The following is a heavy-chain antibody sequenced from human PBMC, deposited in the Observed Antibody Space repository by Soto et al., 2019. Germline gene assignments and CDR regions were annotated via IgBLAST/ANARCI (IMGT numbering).Heavy chain of an antibody. V-gene: IGHV3-21*01. D-gene: IGHD2-2*01. J-gene: IGHJ5*02. CDR1: GFTFSSYS. CDR2: ISSSSSYI. Sequence: VGSLRLSCAASGFTFSSYSMNWVRQAPGKGLEWVSSISSSSSYIYYADSVKGRFTISRDNAKNSLYLQMNSLRAEDTAVYYCASDKSQYLGYCSSTSCYNWFDPWGQGTLVTVSS. CDR3: ASDKSQYLGYCSSTSCYNWFDP.